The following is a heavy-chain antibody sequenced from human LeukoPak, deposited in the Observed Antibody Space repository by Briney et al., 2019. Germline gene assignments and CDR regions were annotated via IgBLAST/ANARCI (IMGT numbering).Heavy chain of an antibody. J-gene: IGHJ4*02. V-gene: IGHV3-30*04. Sequence: AGGSLRLSCAASGFTFSSYAMSWVRQAPGKGLEWVAVISYDGSYKDYADSVKGRFTISRDNSKNTLFLQMNSLRTEDTAVYYCARGARKGDDYGGFFDYWGQGTLVTVSS. CDR2: ISYDGSYK. D-gene: IGHD4-23*01. CDR1: GFTFSSYA. CDR3: ARGARKGDDYGGFFDY.